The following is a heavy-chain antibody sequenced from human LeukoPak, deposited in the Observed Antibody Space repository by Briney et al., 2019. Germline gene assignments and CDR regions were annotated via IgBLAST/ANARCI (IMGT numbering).Heavy chain of an antibody. CDR3: ARHSTYYYDSSGYLDY. D-gene: IGHD3-22*01. CDR1: GGSISSYY. J-gene: IGHJ4*02. V-gene: IGHV4-59*08. Sequence: KPSETLSLTCTVSGGSISSYYRSWIRQPPGKGLEWIGYIYYSGSTNYNPSLKSRVTISVDTSKNQFSLKLSSVTAADTAVYYCARHSTYYYDSSGYLDYWGQGTLVTVSS. CDR2: IYYSGST.